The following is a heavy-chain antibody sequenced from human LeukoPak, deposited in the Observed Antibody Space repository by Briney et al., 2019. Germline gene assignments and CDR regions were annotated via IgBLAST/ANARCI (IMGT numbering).Heavy chain of an antibody. CDR2: IKQDGSEK. Sequence: GGSLRLSCAVSGFTFSSYWMSWVRQAPGKGLEWVANIKQDGSEKYYVDSVKGRFTISRDNAKNSLHLQMNSLRAEDTAVYYCARDHGRYCSGGSCYFGGFFEYWGQGTLGTVSS. D-gene: IGHD2-15*01. CDR3: ARDHGRYCSGGSCYFGGFFEY. J-gene: IGHJ4*02. V-gene: IGHV3-7*03. CDR1: GFTFSSYW.